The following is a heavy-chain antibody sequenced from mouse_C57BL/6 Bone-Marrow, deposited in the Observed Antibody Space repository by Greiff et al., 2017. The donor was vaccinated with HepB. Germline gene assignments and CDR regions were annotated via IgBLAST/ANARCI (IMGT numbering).Heavy chain of an antibody. J-gene: IGHJ2*01. V-gene: IGHV1-69*01. D-gene: IGHD3-3*01. CDR2: IDPSDSYT. Sequence: QVQLKQPGAELVMPGASVKLSCKASGYTFTSYWMHWVKQRPGQGLEWIGEIDPSDSYTNYNQKFKGKSTLTVDKSSSTAYMQLSSLTSEDSAVYYCAIGLGRHYWGQGTTLTVSS. CDR1: GYTFTSYW. CDR3: AIGLGRHY.